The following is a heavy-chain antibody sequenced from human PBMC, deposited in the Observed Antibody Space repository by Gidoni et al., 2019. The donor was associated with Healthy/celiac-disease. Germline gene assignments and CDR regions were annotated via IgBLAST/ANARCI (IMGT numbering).Heavy chain of an antibody. V-gene: IGHV3-48*02. CDR2: ISSSSSTI. CDR1: GFTFSSYS. D-gene: IGHD6-13*01. Sequence: EVQLVESGGGLVQPGGSLRLSCAASGFTFSSYSMNWVRQAPGKGLEWVSYISSSSSTIYYADSVKGRFTISRDNAKNSLYLQMNSLRDEDTAVYYCARDGIAAAGTQLFDYWGQGTLVTVSS. J-gene: IGHJ4*02. CDR3: ARDGIAAAGTQLFDY.